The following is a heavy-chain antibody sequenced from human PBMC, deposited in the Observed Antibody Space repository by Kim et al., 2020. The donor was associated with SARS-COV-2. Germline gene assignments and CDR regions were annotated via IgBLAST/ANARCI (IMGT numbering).Heavy chain of an antibody. J-gene: IGHJ5*02. CDR3: ARGPGYSSSWYGARNWFDP. D-gene: IGHD6-13*01. CDR2: INHSGST. V-gene: IGHV4-34*01. Sequence: EWIGEINHSGSTNYNPSLKSRVTISVDTSKNQFSLKLSSVTAADTAVYYCARGPGYSSSWYGARNWFDPWGQGTLVTVSS.